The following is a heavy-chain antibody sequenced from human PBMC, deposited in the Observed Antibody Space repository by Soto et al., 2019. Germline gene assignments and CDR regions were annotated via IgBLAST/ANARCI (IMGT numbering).Heavy chain of an antibody. CDR1: GFTFSSYS. V-gene: IGHV3-21*01. CDR2: ISSSSSYI. Sequence: PGGSLRLSCAASGFTFSSYSMNWVRQAPGKGLEWVSSISSSSSYIYYADSVKGRFTISRDNAKNSLYLQMNSLRAEDTAVYYCARYDYGSNGGAFDIWGQGTMVTVSS. CDR3: ARYDYGSNGGAFDI. D-gene: IGHD4-17*01. J-gene: IGHJ3*02.